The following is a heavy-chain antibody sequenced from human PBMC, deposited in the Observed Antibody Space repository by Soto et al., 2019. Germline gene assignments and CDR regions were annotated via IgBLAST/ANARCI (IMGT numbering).Heavy chain of an antibody. J-gene: IGHJ3*02. CDR2: ISDKRSKI. V-gene: IGHV3-11*01. CDR3: ARRSNAFDI. CDR1: GFTFSDYY. Sequence: QVQLVESGGGLVKPGGSLRLSCAASGFTFSDYYMSWIRQSPGRGLEWISYISDKRSKINYADSVKGRFTISRDNAKNSLYLQMDSLRADDTAVYYCARRSNAFDIWGQGTMVTVSS.